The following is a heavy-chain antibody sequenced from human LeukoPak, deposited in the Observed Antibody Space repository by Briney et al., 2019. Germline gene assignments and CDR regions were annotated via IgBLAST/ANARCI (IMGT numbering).Heavy chain of an antibody. CDR2: SYYSGST. V-gene: IGHV4-59*08. CDR3: ARHDRYCSGGSCGTYDY. CDR1: GGSITHYY. J-gene: IGHJ4*02. Sequence: PSETLSLTCTVSGGSITHYYWTWIRQPPRKTLEWIGYSYYSGSTKYNPSLKSRVTISVDTSKNQFSLKLSSVTAADTAVYYCARHDRYCSGGSCGTYDYWGQGTLVTVSS. D-gene: IGHD2-15*01.